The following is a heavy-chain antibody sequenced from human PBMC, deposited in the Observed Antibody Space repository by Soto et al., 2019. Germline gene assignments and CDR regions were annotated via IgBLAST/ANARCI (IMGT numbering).Heavy chain of an antibody. CDR2: ISWDGGST. D-gene: IGHD4-17*01. Sequence: GGSLRLSCAASGFTFDDYTMHWVRQAPGKGLEWVSLISWDGGSTYYADSVKGRFTISRDNSKNSLYLQMNSLRTEDTALYYCAKDINPGYGDYYYGMDVWGQGTTVTVSS. CDR1: GFTFDDYT. V-gene: IGHV3-43*01. CDR3: AKDINPGYGDYYYGMDV. J-gene: IGHJ6*02.